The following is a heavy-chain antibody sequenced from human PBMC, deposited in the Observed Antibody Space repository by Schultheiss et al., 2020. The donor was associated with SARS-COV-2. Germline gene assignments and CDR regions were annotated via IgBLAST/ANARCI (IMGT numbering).Heavy chain of an antibody. D-gene: IGHD2-8*01. CDR1: GFTFSDYY. Sequence: GGSLRLSCTASGFTFSDYYMSWIRQAPGKGLEWVSYISTGGGIIYYADSVEGRFTISRDNSKNTLYLQMNSLRAEDTAVYYCAREYCTNGVCPLEYYFDYWGQGTLVTVSS. J-gene: IGHJ4*02. CDR3: AREYCTNGVCPLEYYFDY. CDR2: ISTGGGII. V-gene: IGHV3-11*04.